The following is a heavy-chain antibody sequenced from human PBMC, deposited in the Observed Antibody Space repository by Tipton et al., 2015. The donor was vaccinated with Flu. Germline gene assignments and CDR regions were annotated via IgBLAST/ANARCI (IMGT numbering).Heavy chain of an antibody. CDR1: GGSISSYY. J-gene: IGHJ5*02. D-gene: IGHD3-3*01. CDR2: IYYSGST. Sequence: TLSLTCTVSGGSISSYYWSWIRQPPGKGLEWIGYIYYSGSTNYNPSLKSRVTISVDTSKNQFSLKLSSVTAADTAVYYCARGGYDFWSGYYPPGRYNWFDPWGQGTLVTVSS. CDR3: ARGGYDFWSGYYPPGRYNWFDP. V-gene: IGHV4-59*01.